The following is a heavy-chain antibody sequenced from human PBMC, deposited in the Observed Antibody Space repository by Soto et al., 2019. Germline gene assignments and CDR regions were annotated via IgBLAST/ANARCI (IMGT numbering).Heavy chain of an antibody. CDR1: GLILVTAG. J-gene: IGHJ3*02. Sequence: GGSLSLSLAALGLILVTAGIAGSGQAPGKGWEWVGRIKSKTDGGTTDYAAPVKGRFTISRDDSKNTLYLQMNSLKTEDTAVYYCTTENYYDSSGPDAFDIWGQGTMVTVSS. CDR3: TTENYYDSSGPDAFDI. V-gene: IGHV3-15*01. D-gene: IGHD3-22*01. CDR2: IKSKTDGGTT.